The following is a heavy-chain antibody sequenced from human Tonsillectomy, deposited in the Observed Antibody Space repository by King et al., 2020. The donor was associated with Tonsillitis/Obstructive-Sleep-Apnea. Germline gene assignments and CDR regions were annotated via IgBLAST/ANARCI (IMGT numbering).Heavy chain of an antibody. CDR2: INWNGGNT. CDR3: VFTNYDFWSGYYNPGEVFDI. Sequence: VQLVESGGGVVRPGGSLRLSCAASGFTFDDYGMTWVRQGPGKGLEWVSGINWNGGNTGYADSVKGRFDISRDNAKNLLYLQMNSLRAEDTALYYCVFTNYDFWSGYYNPGEVFDIWGQGTMVTVSS. J-gene: IGHJ3*02. D-gene: IGHD3-3*01. CDR1: GFTFDDYG. V-gene: IGHV3-20*04.